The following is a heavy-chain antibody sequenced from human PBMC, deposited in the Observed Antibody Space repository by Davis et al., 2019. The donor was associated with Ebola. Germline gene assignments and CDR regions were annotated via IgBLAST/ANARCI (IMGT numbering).Heavy chain of an antibody. V-gene: IGHV3-23*01. Sequence: PSETLSLTCAASGFTFSSYAMSWVRQAPGKGLEWVSAISGSGGSTYYADSVKGRFTISRDNSKNTLYLQMNSLRAEDTAVYYCAKSSVAGRSQFDYWGQGTLVTVSS. CDR1: GFTFSSYA. CDR3: AKSSVAGRSQFDY. CDR2: ISGSGGST. D-gene: IGHD6-19*01. J-gene: IGHJ4*02.